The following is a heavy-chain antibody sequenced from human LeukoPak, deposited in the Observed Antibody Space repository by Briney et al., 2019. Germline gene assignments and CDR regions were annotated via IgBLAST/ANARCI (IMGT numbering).Heavy chain of an antibody. CDR1: GFTFSSYS. CDR2: ISSSSSYR. V-gene: IGHV3-21*01. D-gene: IGHD6-13*01. Sequence: PGGALRLSCAASGFTFSSYSMNWVRQAPGKGLEGVSSISSSSSYRYYADSVKGRFTISRDNAKNSLYLQINSLRAEDTTVYYCARALGVFGYSSRWSDYWGQGTLVTVSS. J-gene: IGHJ4*02. CDR3: ARALGVFGYSSRWSDY.